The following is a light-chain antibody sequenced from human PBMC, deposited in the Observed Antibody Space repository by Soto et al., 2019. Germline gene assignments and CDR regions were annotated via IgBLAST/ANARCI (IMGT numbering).Light chain of an antibody. V-gene: IGKV3-15*01. CDR2: GAS. CDR1: QSVSSN. CDR3: QQYNNWPPWT. Sequence: EIVMTQSPATLSVSPGERATLSCRASQSVSSNLAWYQQKPGQAPRLLIYGASTRATSIPARFRGSGSGTEFTLTISRLQSEDFAVYSCQQYNNWPPWTFGQGTKVEIK. J-gene: IGKJ1*01.